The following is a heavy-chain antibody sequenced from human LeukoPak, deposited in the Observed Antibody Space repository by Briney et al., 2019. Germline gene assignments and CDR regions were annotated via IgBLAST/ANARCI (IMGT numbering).Heavy chain of an antibody. CDR2: INHSGST. Sequence: SETLSLTCAVYGGSFSGYYWSWIRQPPGKGLEWIGEINHSGSTNYNPSLKSRVTISVDTSKNQFSLKLSSVTAADTAVYYCARGYGRDGYNSPYFDYWGQGTLVTVSS. J-gene: IGHJ4*02. CDR3: ARGYGRDGYNSPYFDY. CDR1: GGSFSGYY. D-gene: IGHD5-12*01. V-gene: IGHV4-34*01.